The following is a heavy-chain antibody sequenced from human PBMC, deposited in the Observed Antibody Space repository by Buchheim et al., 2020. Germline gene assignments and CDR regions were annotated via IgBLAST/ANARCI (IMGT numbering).Heavy chain of an antibody. CDR1: GGSISSGGYS. J-gene: IGHJ6*02. V-gene: IGHV4-30-2*01. CDR2: IYHSGST. Sequence: QLQLQESGSGLVKPSQTLSLTCVVSGGSISSGGYSWTWIRQPPGKGLEWIGYIYHSGSTYYNPSLKSRVTISVDRSKNQFSLRLSSVTAADTAVYYCARGRGSASMATSYYYYGMDVWGQGTT. D-gene: IGHD5-24*01. CDR3: ARGRGSASMATSYYYYGMDV.